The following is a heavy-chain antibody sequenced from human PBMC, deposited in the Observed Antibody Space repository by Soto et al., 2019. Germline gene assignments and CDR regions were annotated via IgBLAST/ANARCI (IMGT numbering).Heavy chain of an antibody. Sequence: GGSLRLSCAASGFTFSSYGMHWVRQAPGKGLEWVAVISYDGSNKYYADSVKGRFTISRDNSKNTLYLQMNSLRAEDTAVYYCAKAGRNYGDLRYYFDYWGQGTLVTVSS. D-gene: IGHD4-17*01. J-gene: IGHJ4*02. CDR2: ISYDGSNK. V-gene: IGHV3-30*18. CDR1: GFTFSSYG. CDR3: AKAGRNYGDLRYYFDY.